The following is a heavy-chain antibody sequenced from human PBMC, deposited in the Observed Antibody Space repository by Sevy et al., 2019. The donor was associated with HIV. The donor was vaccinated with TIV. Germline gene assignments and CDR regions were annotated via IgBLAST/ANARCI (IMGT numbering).Heavy chain of an antibody. CDR3: ARRYFDL. V-gene: IGHV3-7*01. CDR1: GFTFSSFW. Sequence: GGSLRLSCRGSGFTFSSFWMQWVRQAPGKGLEWVANIRQDGNEIYYLDSVKGRFTISRDNAKNALYLQIDGLRVEDTAVYYCARRYFDLWGQGTQVTVSS. CDR2: IRQDGNEI. J-gene: IGHJ4*02.